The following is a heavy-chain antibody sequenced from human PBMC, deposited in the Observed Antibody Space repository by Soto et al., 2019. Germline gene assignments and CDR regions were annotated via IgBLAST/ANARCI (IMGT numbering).Heavy chain of an antibody. CDR2: ISSSSSTI. CDR3: ASRGYYDSSGYKYFQH. J-gene: IGHJ1*01. V-gene: IGHV3-48*02. CDR1: GFTFSSYS. Sequence: VGSLRLSCAASGFTFSSYSMNWVRQAPGKGLEWVSYISSSSSTIYYADSVKGRFTISRDNAKNSLYLQMNSLRDEDTAVYYCASRGYYDSSGYKYFQHWGQGTLVTVSS. D-gene: IGHD3-22*01.